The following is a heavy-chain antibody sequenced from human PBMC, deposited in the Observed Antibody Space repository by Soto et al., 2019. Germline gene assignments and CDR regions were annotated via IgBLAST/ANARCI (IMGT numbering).Heavy chain of an antibody. CDR2: IYWDDDK. CDR3: AHIVVAGLGYYFDY. D-gene: IGHD6-19*01. J-gene: IGHJ4*02. CDR1: GFSLSTSGVG. V-gene: IGHV2-5*02. Sequence: SGPTLVNPTQTLTLTCTFSGFSLSTSGVGVGWIRQPPGKALEWLAPIYWDDDKRYSPFLKSRLTISKDTSKNQVVLTMSNMDPVDTARYYCAHIVVAGLGYYFDYWGQGTLVTVSS.